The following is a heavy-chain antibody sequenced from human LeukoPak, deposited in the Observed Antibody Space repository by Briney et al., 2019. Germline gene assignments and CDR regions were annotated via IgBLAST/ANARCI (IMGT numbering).Heavy chain of an antibody. Sequence: SETLSLTCTVSGYSISSGYYWGWIRQPPGKGLEWIGSVYHSGSTYYNPSLKRRVTISVDTSKSQFSLKLRSVTAADTAVYYCVRISSTVTYDYWGQGILVTVSS. J-gene: IGHJ4*02. CDR3: VRISSTVTYDY. D-gene: IGHD4-17*01. V-gene: IGHV4-38-2*02. CDR1: GYSISSGYY. CDR2: VYHSGST.